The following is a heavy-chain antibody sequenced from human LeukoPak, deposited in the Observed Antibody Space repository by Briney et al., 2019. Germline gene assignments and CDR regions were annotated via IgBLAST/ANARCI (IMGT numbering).Heavy chain of an antibody. CDR2: IYSGGST. V-gene: IGHV3-53*01. J-gene: IGHJ4*02. D-gene: IGHD6-19*01. CDR3: ARDRQYNSGWVPYYDY. Sequence: GGSLRLSCAASGFTVSSNYMSWVRQAPGKGLEWVSVIYSGGSTYYADSVKGRFTISRDNSKNTLYLQMNSLRAEDTAIYYCARDRQYNSGWVPYYDYWGQGTLVTVSS. CDR1: GFTVSSNY.